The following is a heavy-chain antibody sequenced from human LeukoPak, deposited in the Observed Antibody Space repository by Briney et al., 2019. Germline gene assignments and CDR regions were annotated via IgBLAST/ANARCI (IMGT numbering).Heavy chain of an antibody. CDR3: ARADPVDY. CDR2: VSSSTGDT. Sequence: ASVKVSCKASGYTFTGYYMHWVRQAPGQGLEWMGWVSSSTGDTKFAQRFQGRVTMTRDTSISTAYMELSRLRSDDTAVYYCARADPVDYWGQGTQVTVSS. CDR1: GYTFTGYY. J-gene: IGHJ4*02. V-gene: IGHV1-2*02.